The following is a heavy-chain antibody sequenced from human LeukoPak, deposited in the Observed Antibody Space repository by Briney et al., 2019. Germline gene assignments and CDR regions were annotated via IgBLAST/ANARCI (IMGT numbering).Heavy chain of an antibody. CDR1: GYSISTSNY. D-gene: IGHD4-17*01. Sequence: SETLSLTCAVSGYSISTSNYWAWIRQPPGKGLEWIGHIYYSGGIYYNPSLKGRVTMSVDTSKNQFSLKLSSVTAVDTAVYYCARKTTTGPTKAAFDIWGQGTMLTVSS. V-gene: IGHV4-28*05. CDR2: IYYSGGI. CDR3: ARKTTTGPTKAAFDI. J-gene: IGHJ3*02.